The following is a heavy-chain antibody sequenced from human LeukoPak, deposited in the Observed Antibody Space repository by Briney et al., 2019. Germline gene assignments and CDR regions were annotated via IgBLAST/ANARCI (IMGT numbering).Heavy chain of an antibody. V-gene: IGHV3-30*09. CDR1: QFIFTYYA. Sequence: GGSLRLSCAASQFIFTYYAIHWVRQAPGKGLEWVTSLSYDGGDKHYADSVKGRFAVSRDSSKNTVYLQMNGLTTADTAVYHCGKDLAGGALDVWGQGTTVTVS. D-gene: IGHD4/OR15-4a*01. CDR2: LSYDGGDK. J-gene: IGHJ6*02. CDR3: GKDLAGGALDV.